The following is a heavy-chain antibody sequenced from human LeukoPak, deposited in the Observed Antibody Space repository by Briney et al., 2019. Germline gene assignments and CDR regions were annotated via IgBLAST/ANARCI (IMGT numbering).Heavy chain of an antibody. Sequence: SETLSLTCTVSGGSISSYYWSWIRQPPGKGLEWIGYIYTSGSTNYNPSLKSRVTISVDTSKNQFSLKLSSVTAADTAVYYCARTTILAQRGYYYYMGVWGKGTTVTVSS. J-gene: IGHJ6*03. CDR2: IYTSGST. V-gene: IGHV4-4*09. CDR3: ARTTILAQRGYYYYMGV. D-gene: IGHD3-9*01. CDR1: GGSISSYY.